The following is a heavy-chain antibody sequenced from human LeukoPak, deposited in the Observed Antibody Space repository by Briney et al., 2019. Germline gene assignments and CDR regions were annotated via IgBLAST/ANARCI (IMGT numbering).Heavy chain of an antibody. CDR1: GSTFIDYY. CDR2: INPYSGGT. Sequence: ASVKVSCKASGSTFIDYYIHWVRQAPGQGLEWMGWINPYSGGTGYAQKFQGRVTMTRDTSISTAYMELNSLRSDDTAVYYCARLGLTVTSDIDWWGQGTLVTVSS. J-gene: IGHJ4*02. CDR3: ARLGLTVTSDIDW. D-gene: IGHD4-17*01. V-gene: IGHV1-2*02.